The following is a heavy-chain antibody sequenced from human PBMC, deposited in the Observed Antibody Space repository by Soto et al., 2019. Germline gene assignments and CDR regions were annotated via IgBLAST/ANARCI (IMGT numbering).Heavy chain of an antibody. V-gene: IGHV3-53*01. J-gene: IGHJ6*02. CDR1: GFTVSSNY. D-gene: IGHD3-22*01. CDR2: IYSGGST. CDR3: ARDHGINYYDSSGYPSDYGMDV. Sequence: GGSLRLSCAASGFTVSSNYMSWVRQAPGKGLEWVSVIYSGGSTYYADSVKGRFTISRDNSKNTLYLQMNSLRAEDTAVYYCARDHGINYYDSSGYPSDYGMDVWGQGTTVTV.